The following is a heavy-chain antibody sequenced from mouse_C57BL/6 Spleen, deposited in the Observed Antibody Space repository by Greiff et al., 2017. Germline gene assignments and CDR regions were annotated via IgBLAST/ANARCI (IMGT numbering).Heavy chain of an antibody. J-gene: IGHJ1*03. CDR1: GYTFTSSW. V-gene: IGHV1-53*01. CDR3: ARWGTTVVNGYFDV. D-gene: IGHD1-1*01. CDR2: INPSNGGT. Sequence: QVQLQQPGTELVKPGASVKLSCKASGYTFTSSWMHWVKQRPGQGLEWIGNINPSNGGTNYNEKFKSKATLTVDKSSSTAYMQLSSLTSEDSAVYYCARWGTTVVNGYFDVWGTGTTVTVSS.